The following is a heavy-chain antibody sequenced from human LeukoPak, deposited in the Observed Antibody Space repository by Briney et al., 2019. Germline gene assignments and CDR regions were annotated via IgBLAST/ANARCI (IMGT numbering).Heavy chain of an antibody. CDR3: ARVRTENSSGWSGLFDY. D-gene: IGHD6-19*01. J-gene: IGHJ4*02. V-gene: IGHV4-39*07. Sequence: PSETLSLTCTVSGGSISSSSYYWGWIRQPPGKGLEWIGSIYYSGSTYYNPSLKSRVTISVDTSKNQFSLKLSSVTAADTAVYYCARVRTENSSGWSGLFDYWGQGTLVTVSS. CDR1: GGSISSSSYY. CDR2: IYYSGST.